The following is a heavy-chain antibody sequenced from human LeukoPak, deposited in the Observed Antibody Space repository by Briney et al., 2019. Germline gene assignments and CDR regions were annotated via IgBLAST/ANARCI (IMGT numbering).Heavy chain of an antibody. D-gene: IGHD6-13*01. Sequence: SETLSLTCTVSGGSFSSYYWSWIRQPPGKGLEWVWDIYYSGSTNYNPALKRRVIISFDTSKKQFLLLLSYGTAADTTVYYCGGAGYSSRLDPYYYYHYMDVWGKGTPVTVSS. J-gene: IGHJ6*03. CDR3: GGAGYSSRLDPYYYYHYMDV. CDR1: GGSFSSYY. V-gene: IGHV4-59*12. CDR2: IYYSGST.